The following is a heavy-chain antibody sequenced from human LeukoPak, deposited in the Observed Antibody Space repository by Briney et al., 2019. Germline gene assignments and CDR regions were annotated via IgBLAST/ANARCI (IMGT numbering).Heavy chain of an antibody. Sequence: GGSLRLSCAASGFTFSSYSMNWVRQAPGKGLEWVSYISSSSTIYYADSVKGRFTISRDNAKNSLYLQMNSLRAEDTAVYYCASIAARSPLDYWGQGTLVTVSS. J-gene: IGHJ4*02. V-gene: IGHV3-48*01. CDR2: ISSSSTI. CDR1: GFTFSSYS. D-gene: IGHD6-6*01. CDR3: ASIAARSPLDY.